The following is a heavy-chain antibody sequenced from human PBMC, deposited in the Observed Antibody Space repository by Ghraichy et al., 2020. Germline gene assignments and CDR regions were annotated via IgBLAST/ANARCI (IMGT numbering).Heavy chain of an antibody. V-gene: IGHV4-31*03. D-gene: IGHD6-13*01. CDR1: GGSISSGGYY. CDR3: ARDRVVAADEYYYYGMDV. Sequence: SQTLSLTCTVSGGSISSGGYYWSWIRQHPGKGLEWIGYIYYSGSTYYNPSLKSRVTISVDTSKNQFSLKLSSVTAADTAVYYCARDRVVAADEYYYYGMDVWGQGTTVTVSS. J-gene: IGHJ6*02. CDR2: IYYSGST.